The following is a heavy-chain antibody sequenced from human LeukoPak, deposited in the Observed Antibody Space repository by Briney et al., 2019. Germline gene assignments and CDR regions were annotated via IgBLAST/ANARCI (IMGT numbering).Heavy chain of an antibody. Sequence: GGSLRLSCAASGFTFSTYGMHWARQAPGKGLEWVALIWYDGSNKYYADSVKGRFTISRDNSKNTLYLQMNSLRAEDTAVYYCAKRGYDFWSGYYPFDYWGQGTLVTVSS. V-gene: IGHV3-33*06. D-gene: IGHD3-3*01. CDR1: GFTFSTYG. CDR2: IWYDGSNK. CDR3: AKRGYDFWSGYYPFDY. J-gene: IGHJ4*02.